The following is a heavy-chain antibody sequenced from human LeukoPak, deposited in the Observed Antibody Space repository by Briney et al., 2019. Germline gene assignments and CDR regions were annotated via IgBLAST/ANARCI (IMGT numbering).Heavy chain of an antibody. Sequence: SETLSLICAVYGGSFSGYYWNWIRQPPGKGLEWIGDINHSGSTNYNPSLKSRVTISVDTSKNQYSLKLSPVTAADTAIYYCARFRPPVDYWGQGTLVTVSS. CDR1: GGSFSGYY. D-gene: IGHD6-6*01. CDR2: INHSGST. V-gene: IGHV4-34*01. CDR3: ARFRPPVDY. J-gene: IGHJ4*02.